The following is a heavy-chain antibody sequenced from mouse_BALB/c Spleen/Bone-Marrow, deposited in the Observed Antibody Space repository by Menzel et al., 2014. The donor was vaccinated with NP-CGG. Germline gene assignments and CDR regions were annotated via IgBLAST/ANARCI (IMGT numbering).Heavy chain of an antibody. J-gene: IGHJ1*01. CDR3: ARHGVRREWYFDV. CDR1: GFTFSRYT. V-gene: IGHV5-12-2*01. D-gene: IGHD2-14*01. Sequence: EVQVVESGGGLVQPGGSLKLSCAASGFTFSRYTMSWVRQTPEKRLEWVAYISNGGGSTYYPDTDTVKGRFTISRDNAKNTLCLQMSSLKSEDTAMYYCARHGVRREWYFDVWGAGTTVTVSS. CDR2: ISNGGGST.